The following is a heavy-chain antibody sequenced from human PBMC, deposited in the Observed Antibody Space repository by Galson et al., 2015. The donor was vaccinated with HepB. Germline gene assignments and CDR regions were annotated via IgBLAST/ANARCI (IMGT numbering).Heavy chain of an antibody. J-gene: IGHJ3*02. D-gene: IGHD3-22*01. Sequence: SVKVSCKASGYTFTSYAMHWVRQAPGQRLEWMGWINAGNGNTKYSQKFQGRVTITRDTSTSTAYMELRSLRSDDTAVYYCATQEPPYYYDSSGYPQNDAFDIWGQGTMVTVSS. CDR2: INAGNGNT. CDR3: ATQEPPYYYDSSGYPQNDAFDI. CDR1: GYTFTSYA. V-gene: IGHV1-3*01.